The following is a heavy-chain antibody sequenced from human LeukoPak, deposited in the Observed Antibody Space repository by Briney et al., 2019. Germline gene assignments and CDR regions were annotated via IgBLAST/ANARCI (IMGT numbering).Heavy chain of an antibody. Sequence: PSETLSLTCAVYGGSFSGYYWIWIRQPPGKGLEWIGEINHSGSTNYNPSLKSRVTISVDTSKNQFSLKLSSVTAADTAVYYCARGHITMVRAAYNYYYYGMDVWGQGTTVTVSS. CDR1: GGSFSGYY. D-gene: IGHD3-10*01. CDR3: ARGHITMVRAAYNYYYYGMDV. CDR2: INHSGST. J-gene: IGHJ6*02. V-gene: IGHV4-34*01.